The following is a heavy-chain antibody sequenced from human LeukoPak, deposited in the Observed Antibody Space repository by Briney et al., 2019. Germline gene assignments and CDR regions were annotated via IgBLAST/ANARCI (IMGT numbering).Heavy chain of an antibody. Sequence: GESLKISCKGSGYSFTSYWIGWVRQMPGKGLQWMGIIYPGDSDTRYSPSFQGQVTISADKSISTAYLQWSSLKASDTAMYYCTRVVLITMVRGATKSYNWFDPWGQGTLVTVSS. CDR2: IYPGDSDT. J-gene: IGHJ5*02. CDR1: GYSFTSYW. D-gene: IGHD3-10*01. V-gene: IGHV5-51*01. CDR3: TRVVLITMVRGATKSYNWFDP.